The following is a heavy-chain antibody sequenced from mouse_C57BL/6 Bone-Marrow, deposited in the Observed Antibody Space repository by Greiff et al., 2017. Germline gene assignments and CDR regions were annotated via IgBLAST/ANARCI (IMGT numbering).Heavy chain of an antibody. CDR3: ARRTNYYGSSFYAKDY. CDR1: GYTFTDYY. J-gene: IGHJ4*01. V-gene: IGHV1-19*01. Sequence: VQLKQSGPVLVKPGASVKMSCKASGYTFTDYYMNWVKQSHGKSLEWIGVINPYNGGTSYNQKFKGKATLTVDKSSSTAYMKLNSLTSEASAVYYCARRTNYYGSSFYAKDYWGQGTSVTVSS. CDR2: INPYNGGT. D-gene: IGHD1-1*01.